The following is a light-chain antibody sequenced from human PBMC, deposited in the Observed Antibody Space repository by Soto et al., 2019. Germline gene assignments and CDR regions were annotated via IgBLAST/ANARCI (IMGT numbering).Light chain of an antibody. CDR1: QVISNY. J-gene: IGKJ5*01. Sequence: DIQMTQSPSSLSASVGDRVTITCRASQVISNYLAWFQHKPGKAHKSLIYLASSLQTGVPSKFTGSGFGTDFSLTINSLQPEDFATYYCLQYYTYPLTFGQVTRLEIK. V-gene: IGKV1-16*02. CDR2: LAS. CDR3: LQYYTYPLT.